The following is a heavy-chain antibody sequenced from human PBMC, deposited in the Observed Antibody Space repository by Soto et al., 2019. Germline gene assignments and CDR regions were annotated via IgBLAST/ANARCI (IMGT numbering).Heavy chain of an antibody. CDR2: MNPNSGNT. CDR3: ATRGSGSPYYYYMDV. CDR1: GYTFTSYD. V-gene: IGHV1-8*01. D-gene: IGHD6-25*01. J-gene: IGHJ6*03. Sequence: ASVKVSCKASGYTFTSYDINWVRQATGQGLEWMGWMNPNSGNTGYAQKFQGRVTMTRDTSIGTAYMELSSLRSEDTAVYYCATRGSGSPYYYYMDVWGKGTTVTVSS.